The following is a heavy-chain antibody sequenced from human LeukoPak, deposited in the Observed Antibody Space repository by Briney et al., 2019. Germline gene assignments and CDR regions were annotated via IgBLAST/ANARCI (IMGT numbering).Heavy chain of an antibody. Sequence: GGSLRLSCAASGFTVSSNYMSWVRQAPGKGLEWVSVIYSGGSTYYADSVKGRFTISRDNSKNTLYLQMNSLRAEDTAVYYCASLIRGYYFDYWGQGTLVTVSS. V-gene: IGHV3-53*01. J-gene: IGHJ4*02. CDR2: IYSGGST. D-gene: IGHD3-10*01. CDR1: GFTVSSNY. CDR3: ASLIRGYYFDY.